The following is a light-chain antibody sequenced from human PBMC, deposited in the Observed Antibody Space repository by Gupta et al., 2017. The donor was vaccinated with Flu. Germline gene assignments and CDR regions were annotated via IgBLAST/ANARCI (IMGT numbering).Light chain of an antibody. CDR2: AAS. V-gene: IGKV1-16*01. Sequence: DIQMTQSPSSLSASVGDRVTITCRASQDVSFYLAWFQLMPGKAPKSLISAASTLQSGVPSRFSGSGFGTEFTLTISSLQPEDFASYHCQQYDDYPVTFGGGTKVEIK. CDR1: QDVSFY. J-gene: IGKJ4*01. CDR3: QQYDDYPVT.